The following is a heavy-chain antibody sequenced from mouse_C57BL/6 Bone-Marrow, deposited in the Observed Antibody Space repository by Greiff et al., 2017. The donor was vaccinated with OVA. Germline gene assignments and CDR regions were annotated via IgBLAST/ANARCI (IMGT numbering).Heavy chain of an antibody. CDR2: ISSGSSTI. CDR1: GFTFSDYG. V-gene: IGHV5-17*01. Sequence: EVKLMESGGGLVKPGGSLKLSCAASGFTFSDYGMHWVRQAPEKGLEWVAYISSGSSTIYYADTVKGRFTISRDNATNTLFMQLTSLRSDDTAMYFCARPPIYYDYDGFACWGQGTLVTVSA. D-gene: IGHD2-4*01. CDR3: ARPPIYYDYDGFAC. J-gene: IGHJ3*01.